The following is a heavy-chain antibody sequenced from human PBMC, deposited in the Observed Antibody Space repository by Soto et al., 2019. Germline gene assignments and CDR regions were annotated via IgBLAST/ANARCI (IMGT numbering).Heavy chain of an antibody. CDR2: ADPFESSY. J-gene: IGHJ4*02. D-gene: IGHD3-3*01. V-gene: IGHV5-10-1*03. Sequence: DVLLVQSGAEVRKAGESLRISCKASGYSFTTNWINWVRQTPGKGLEWMGRADPFESSYYCSPSFQGHVTMSIDKSITTVYLQWDSLKASDSAIYYRARGVGGGSYYDSFPDWGQGTLVTVSS. CDR3: ARGVGGGSYYDSFPD. CDR1: GYSFTTNW.